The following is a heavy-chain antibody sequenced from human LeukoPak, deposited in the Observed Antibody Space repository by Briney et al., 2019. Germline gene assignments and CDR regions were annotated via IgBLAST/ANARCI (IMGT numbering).Heavy chain of an antibody. CDR3: ASASAAAPFDY. Sequence: SQTLSLTCTVSGGSISSGSYYWSWIPQPAGKGLEWIGRIYTSGSTNYNPSLKSRVTIPVDTSKNQFSLKLSSVAAADTAVYYCASASAAAPFDYWGQGTLVTVSS. CDR2: IYTSGST. V-gene: IGHV4-61*02. J-gene: IGHJ4*02. CDR1: GGSISSGSYY. D-gene: IGHD2-2*01.